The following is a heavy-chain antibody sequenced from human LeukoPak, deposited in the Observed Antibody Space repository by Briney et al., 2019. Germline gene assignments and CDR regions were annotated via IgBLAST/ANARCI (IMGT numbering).Heavy chain of an antibody. V-gene: IGHV3-21*04. CDR1: GFTFSSYS. J-gene: IGHJ4*02. CDR2: ISSSSSYI. D-gene: IGHD6-13*01. CDR3: ARDRFFTSSSWYDPDY. Sequence: GGSLRLSCAASGFTFSSYSMNWVRQAPGKGLEWVSSISSSSSYIYYADSVKGRFTISRDNAKNSLYLQMNSLRAEDTAVYYCARDRFFTSSSWYDPDYWGQGTLVTVSS.